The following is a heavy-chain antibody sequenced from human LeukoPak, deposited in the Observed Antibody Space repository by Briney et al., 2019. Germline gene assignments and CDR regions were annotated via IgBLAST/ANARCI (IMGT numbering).Heavy chain of an antibody. CDR3: ARDGQWLPPRY. D-gene: IGHD6-19*01. J-gene: IGHJ4*02. CDR1: GFTFSSYG. V-gene: IGHV3-21*01. Sequence: GGSLRLSCAASGFTFSSYGMHWVRQAPGKGLEWVSSISSSSSYIYYADSVKGRFTISRDNAKNSLYLQMNRLRAEDTAVYYCARDGQWLPPRYWGQGTLVTVSS. CDR2: ISSSSSYI.